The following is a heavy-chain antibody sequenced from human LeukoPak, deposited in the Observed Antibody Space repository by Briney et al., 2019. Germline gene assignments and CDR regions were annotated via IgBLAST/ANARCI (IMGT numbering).Heavy chain of an antibody. CDR2: IKRDGSEK. Sequence: GGSLRLSCAASGFTFNSYWMNWVRQAPGKGLEWVANIKRDGSEKYYVDSVKGRFTISRDNAKNSLYLQMNSLRAEDTAVYYCARGNINFDYWGQGTLVTVSS. J-gene: IGHJ4*02. CDR1: GFTFNSYW. CDR3: ARGNINFDY. V-gene: IGHV3-7*01.